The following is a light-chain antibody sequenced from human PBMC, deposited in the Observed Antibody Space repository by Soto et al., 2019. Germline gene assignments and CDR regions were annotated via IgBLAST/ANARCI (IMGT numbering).Light chain of an antibody. CDR2: DDN. J-gene: IGLJ1*01. CDR1: SSNIGGNS. CDR3: GSWDSSVSAYV. V-gene: IGLV1-51*01. Sequence: ALPRPRAAAPGQKVTNSCSGSSSNIGGNSVSWYQQLPGTAPNLLIYDDNKRPSGIPDRFSGAMSGTSATLGITGFQPGDEGDYYCGSWDSSVSAYVFGTGTKVTVL.